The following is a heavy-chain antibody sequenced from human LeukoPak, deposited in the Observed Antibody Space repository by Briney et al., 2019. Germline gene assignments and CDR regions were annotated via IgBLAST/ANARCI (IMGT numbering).Heavy chain of an antibody. CDR1: GGSISSYY. CDR2: IYYSGST. CDR3: AGTAPDAFDI. J-gene: IGHJ3*02. Sequence: SETLSLTCTVSGGSISSYYWSWIRQPPGKGLEWIGYIYYSGSTNYNPSLKSRVTISVDTSKNQFSLKLSSVTAADTAVYYCAGTAPDAFDIWGQGTMVTVSS. D-gene: IGHD1-1*01. V-gene: IGHV4-59*01.